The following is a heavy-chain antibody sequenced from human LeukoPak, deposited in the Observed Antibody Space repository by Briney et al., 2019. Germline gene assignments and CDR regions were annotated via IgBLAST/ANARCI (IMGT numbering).Heavy chain of an antibody. V-gene: IGHV4-4*07. CDR2: IYSSGTT. D-gene: IGHD3-10*01. CDR1: GGSITNYY. Sequence: PSETLSLTCTVSGGSITNYYWTWIRQSAGKELEWIGHIYSSGTTTYNPSLQSRVTMSVDTSKNQFSLKLNSVTAADTAAYYCAKRRAGFGEGEFDYWGQGTLVTVSS. CDR3: AKRRAGFGEGEFDY. J-gene: IGHJ4*02.